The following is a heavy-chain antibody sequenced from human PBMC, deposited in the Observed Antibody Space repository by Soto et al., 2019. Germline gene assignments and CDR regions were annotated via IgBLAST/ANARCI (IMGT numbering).Heavy chain of an antibody. V-gene: IGHV5-10-1*01. CDR1: GYSFTSYW. D-gene: IGHD5-12*01. J-gene: IGHJ4*02. CDR3: ARGPTIVATSYFDY. CDR2: IDPSDSYT. Sequence: PGESLKISCEGSGYSFTSYWISWVRPMPGKGLEWMGRIDPSDSYTNYSPSFQGHVTISADKSISTAYLQWSSLKASDTAMYYCARGPTIVATSYFDYWGQGTLVTVSS.